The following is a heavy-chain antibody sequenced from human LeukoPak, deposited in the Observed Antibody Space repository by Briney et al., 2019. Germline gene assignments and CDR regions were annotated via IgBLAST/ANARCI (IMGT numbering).Heavy chain of an antibody. Sequence: GGSLRLSCAASGFTFSSYSMNWVRQAPGKGLEWVSYISGSTTIIYYADSVKGRFTISRDNAKNSLYLQMNSLRAEDTAVYYCARDGIVWELLPDYFDYWGQGALVTVSS. CDR3: ARDGIVWELLPDYFDY. D-gene: IGHD1-26*01. J-gene: IGHJ4*02. CDR2: ISGSTTII. V-gene: IGHV3-48*01. CDR1: GFTFSSYS.